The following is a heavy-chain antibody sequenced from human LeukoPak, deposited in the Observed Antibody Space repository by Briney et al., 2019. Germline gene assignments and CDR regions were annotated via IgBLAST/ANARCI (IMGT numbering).Heavy chain of an antibody. J-gene: IGHJ4*02. Sequence: ASVKVSRKASEYTSTGYYMHWVRQAPGQGLEWMGWINPNSGGTNYAQKFQGRVTMTRDTSISTAYMELSRLRSDDTAVYYCARDSSMDPLSFDYWGQGTLVTVSS. CDR2: INPNSGGT. CDR1: EYTSTGYY. CDR3: ARDSSMDPLSFDY. D-gene: IGHD3/OR15-3a*01. V-gene: IGHV1-2*02.